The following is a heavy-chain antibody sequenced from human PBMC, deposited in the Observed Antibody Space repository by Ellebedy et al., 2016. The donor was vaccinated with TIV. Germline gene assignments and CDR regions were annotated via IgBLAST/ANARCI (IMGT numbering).Heavy chain of an antibody. D-gene: IGHD5/OR15-5a*01. CDR1: GFTVSSKY. Sequence: ESLKISCAVSGFTVSSKYMNWVRQAPGKGLEWVSLIYSVGDTYYADSVKGRFTVSRDNSQNTLYLQMTSLRVDDTAVYYCATDPDGVYGDTSAYWGRGTLVTVSS. J-gene: IGHJ4*02. V-gene: IGHV3-53*01. CDR3: ATDPDGVYGDTSAY. CDR2: IYSVGDT.